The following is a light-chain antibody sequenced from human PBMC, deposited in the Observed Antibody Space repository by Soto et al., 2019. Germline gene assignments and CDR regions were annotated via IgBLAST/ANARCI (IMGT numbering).Light chain of an antibody. V-gene: IGKV3-15*01. CDR3: QQYHKWPPYT. CDR1: QSVDST. CDR2: DAS. Sequence: EIVMTQSPATLSVSPGETATLSCRASQSVDSTLAWYQQKPGQAPRLLIYDASTRATGIPARFSGSGSGTEFTLTISRLQSEDFAVYFCQQYHKWPPYTSGQGTKLQIK. J-gene: IGKJ2*01.